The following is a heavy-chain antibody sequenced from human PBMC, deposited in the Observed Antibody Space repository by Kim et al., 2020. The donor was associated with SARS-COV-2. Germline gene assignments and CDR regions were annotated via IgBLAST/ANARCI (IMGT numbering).Heavy chain of an antibody. Sequence: GGSLRLSCTTSGFTFIGHAMSWVRQAPGQGLEWVSSIDGSDGTTYYVDSVKGRFTISREDAKNSLYLQMGALRADDTATYYCMKGGWGWIWDHWGQGTLVTVSS. D-gene: IGHD2-2*03. J-gene: IGHJ4*02. CDR1: GFTFIGHA. CDR2: IDGSDGTT. CDR3: MKGGWGWIWDH. V-gene: IGHV3-23*01.